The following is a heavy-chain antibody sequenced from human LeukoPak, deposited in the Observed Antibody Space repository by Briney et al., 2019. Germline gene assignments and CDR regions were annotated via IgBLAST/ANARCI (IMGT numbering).Heavy chain of an antibody. CDR3: ARVVGATTDYYYYYMDV. Sequence: SETLSLTCTVSGGSISSYYWSWIRQPAGKGLEWIGRIYTSGSTNYNPSLKSRVTMSVDTSKNQLSLKLSSVTAADTAVYYCARVVGATTDYYYYYMDVWGKGTTVTVSS. D-gene: IGHD1-26*01. V-gene: IGHV4-4*07. CDR1: GGSISSYY. CDR2: IYTSGST. J-gene: IGHJ6*03.